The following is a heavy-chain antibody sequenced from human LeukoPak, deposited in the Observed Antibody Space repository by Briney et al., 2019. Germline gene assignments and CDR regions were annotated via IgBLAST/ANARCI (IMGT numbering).Heavy chain of an antibody. D-gene: IGHD2-15*01. V-gene: IGHV4-34*01. CDR3: AREPRYCSGTNCYRGGYMDV. CDR2: MNQSGST. CDR1: GGSFSGYY. Sequence: SETLSLTCAVYGGSFSGYYWSWIRQPSGKGLQWIGEMNQSGSTNYNPSLKSRVTISVDTSKNQFSLKLSSVTAADTAVYYCAREPRYCSGTNCYRGGYMDVWGKGTTVTVSS. J-gene: IGHJ6*03.